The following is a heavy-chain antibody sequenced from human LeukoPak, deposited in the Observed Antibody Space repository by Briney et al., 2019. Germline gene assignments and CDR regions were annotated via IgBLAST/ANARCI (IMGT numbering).Heavy chain of an antibody. V-gene: IGHV1-2*04. Sequence: ASVKVSCKASGYTFTGYYMHWVRQAPGQGLEWMGWINPNSGGTNYAQKFRGWVTMTRDTSISTAYMELSRLRSDDTAVYYCARAWVAAAGLFDYWGQGTLVTVSS. CDR1: GYTFTGYY. D-gene: IGHD6-13*01. CDR3: ARAWVAAAGLFDY. J-gene: IGHJ4*02. CDR2: INPNSGGT.